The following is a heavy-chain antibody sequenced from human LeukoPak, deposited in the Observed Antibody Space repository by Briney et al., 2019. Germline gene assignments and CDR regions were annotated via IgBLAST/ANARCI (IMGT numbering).Heavy chain of an antibody. CDR1: GFTFSSYA. CDR3: AKEYYDSSGYYVDY. CDR2: ISGSGGST. D-gene: IGHD3-22*01. Sequence: GGSLRLSCAASGFTFSSYAVSWVRQALGKGLEWVSAISGSGGSTYYADSVKGRFTISRDNSKNTLYLQMNSLRAEDTAVYYCAKEYYDSSGYYVDYWGQGTLVTVSS. J-gene: IGHJ4*02. V-gene: IGHV3-23*01.